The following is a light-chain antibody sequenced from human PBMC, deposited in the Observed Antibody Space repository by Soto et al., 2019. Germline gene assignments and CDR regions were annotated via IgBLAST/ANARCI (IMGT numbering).Light chain of an antibody. CDR3: SSYTSRSTYV. J-gene: IGLJ1*01. CDR2: DVS. V-gene: IGLV2-14*03. CDR1: SSDVGAYNS. Sequence: QSVLTQPASVSGSPGQSIAISCTGTSSDVGAYNSVSWYQQHPGRAPKLMIHDVSNRPSGVSNRFSGSKSGNTASLTISGLQADDEADYYCSSYTSRSTYVFGTGTKVTVL.